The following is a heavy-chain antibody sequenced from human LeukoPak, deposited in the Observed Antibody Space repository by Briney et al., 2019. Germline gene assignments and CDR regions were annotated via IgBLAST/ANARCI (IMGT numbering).Heavy chain of an antibody. Sequence: ASVKVSCKASGGTFSSYAISWVRQAPGQGLEWMGWISAYNGNTNYAQKLQGRVTMTTDTSTSTAYMELRSLRSDDTAVYYCARDVSYDFWSGYYPFDYWGQGTLVTVSS. CDR3: ARDVSYDFWSGYYPFDY. J-gene: IGHJ4*02. CDR1: GGTFSSYA. V-gene: IGHV1-18*01. D-gene: IGHD3-3*01. CDR2: ISAYNGNT.